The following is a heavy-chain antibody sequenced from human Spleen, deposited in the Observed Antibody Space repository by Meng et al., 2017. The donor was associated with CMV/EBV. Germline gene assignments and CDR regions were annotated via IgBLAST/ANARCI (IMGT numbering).Heavy chain of an antibody. CDR3: ARVPVASNYPWF. D-gene: IGHD4-11*01. V-gene: IGHV4-39*02. CDR2: AYHNGDT. J-gene: IGHJ4*02. CDR1: GVSITTTNFF. Sequence: TVSGVSITTTNFFWGWVRQPPGKALEWIGNAYHNGDTFSNPSLQSRIALSVDTSKNLFSLKLISMTAADTAIYFCARVPVASNYPWFWGQGTLVTVSS.